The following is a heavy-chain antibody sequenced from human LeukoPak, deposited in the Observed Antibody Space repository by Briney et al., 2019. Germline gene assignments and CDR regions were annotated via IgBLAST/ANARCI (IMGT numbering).Heavy chain of an antibody. CDR2: MSGSGGST. V-gene: IGHV3-23*01. CDR3: AKDHWGAIRGEFDY. D-gene: IGHD3-10*01. J-gene: IGHJ4*02. CDR1: GFTFSSYA. Sequence: GGSLRLSCAASGFTFSSYAMSWVRQAPGKGLEWVTAMSGSGGSTYYADSVKGRFTISRDNSKNTLYLQMNSLRAEDTAVYFCAKDHWGAIRGEFDYWGQGTLVTVSS.